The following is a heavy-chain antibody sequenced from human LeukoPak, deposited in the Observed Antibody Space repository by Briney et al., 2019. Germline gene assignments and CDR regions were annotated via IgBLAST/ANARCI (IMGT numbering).Heavy chain of an antibody. CDR3: AHYGDYRFLYYFDH. J-gene: IGHJ4*02. Sequence: SGPMLVKPTQTLTLTCTFSGFSLSSSGVGVGWIRQPPGKALEWLALIYWDDNKLYSPSLKSRLTITKDTSKNQVVLTMTNMDPVDTATYYCAHYGDYRFLYYFDHWGQGTLVTVSS. CDR2: IYWDDNK. D-gene: IGHD4-17*01. CDR1: GFSLSSSGVG. V-gene: IGHV2-5*02.